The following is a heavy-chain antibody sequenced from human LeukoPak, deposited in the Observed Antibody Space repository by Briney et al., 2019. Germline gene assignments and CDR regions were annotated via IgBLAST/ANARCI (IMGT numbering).Heavy chain of an antibody. CDR2: IYTSGST. V-gene: IGHV4-61*02. CDR3: ARAQYSSSSTRMGVYFDY. D-gene: IGHD6-6*01. Sequence: SETLSLTCTVSGGSISSGSYYWSWIRQPAGKGLEWIGRIYTSGSTNYNPSLKSRVTISVDTSKNQFSLKLSSVTAADTAVYYCARAQYSSSSTRMGVYFDYWGQGTLVTVSS. CDR1: GGSISSGSYY. J-gene: IGHJ4*02.